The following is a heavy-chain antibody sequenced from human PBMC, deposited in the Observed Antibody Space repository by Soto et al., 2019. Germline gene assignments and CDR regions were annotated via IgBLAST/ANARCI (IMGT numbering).Heavy chain of an antibody. Sequence: QVQLQQSGPGLVKPSETLSLTCTVSSGPSRSHNWGWIRQPPGGGLEWIGYIYHTGDTSYNPSLSSRVTISADTSTNHSSRTLRSVTAADTAVYYCVRQGIGDLHGLVDVWGQGTRVSVSS. D-gene: IGHD3-10*01. CDR2: IYHTGDT. V-gene: IGHV4-59*08. CDR3: VRQGIGDLHGLVDV. J-gene: IGHJ6*02. CDR1: SGPSRSHN.